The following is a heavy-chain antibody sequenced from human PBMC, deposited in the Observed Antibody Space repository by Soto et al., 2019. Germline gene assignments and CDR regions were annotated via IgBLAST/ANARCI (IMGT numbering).Heavy chain of an antibody. CDR1: GYTFTSYG. V-gene: IGHV1-18*01. Sequence: QVQLVQSGAEVKKPGASVKVSCKASGYTFTSYGISWVRQAPGQGLEWMGWISAYNGNTNYAQKLQGRVTITSDTSTSKAYMELRSLRSDDTAVYYCARVLFDYYGSGIYYRTYYYYTDVWGKGTTVTVSS. D-gene: IGHD3-10*01. CDR3: ARVLFDYYGSGIYYRTYYYYTDV. CDR2: ISAYNGNT. J-gene: IGHJ6*03.